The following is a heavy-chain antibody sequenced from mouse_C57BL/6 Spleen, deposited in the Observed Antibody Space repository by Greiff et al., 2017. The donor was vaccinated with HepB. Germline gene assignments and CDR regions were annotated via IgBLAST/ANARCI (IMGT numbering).Heavy chain of an antibody. Sequence: EVMLVESGGGLVKPGGSLKLSCAASGFTFSDYGMHWVRQAPEKGLEWVAYISSGSSTIYYADIVKGRFTISRDNAKNTLFLQMTSLRSEDTAMYYCARDYYGSSAWFAYWGQGTLVTVSA. CDR3: ARDYYGSSAWFAY. D-gene: IGHD1-1*01. CDR2: ISSGSSTI. J-gene: IGHJ3*01. CDR1: GFTFSDYG. V-gene: IGHV5-17*01.